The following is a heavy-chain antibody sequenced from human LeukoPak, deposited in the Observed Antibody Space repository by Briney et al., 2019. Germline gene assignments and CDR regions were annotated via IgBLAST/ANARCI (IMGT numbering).Heavy chain of an antibody. CDR1: GVSISSYY. CDR2: IYYSGNT. V-gene: IGHV4-59*01. J-gene: IGHJ4*02. CDR3: ARGTSSLDY. Sequence: SETLSLTCTVSGVSISSYYWSWIRQPPGKGLEYIGYIYYSGNTNYSPSLKSRVTISVDTSKNQFSLKLSSVTAADTAVYYCARGTSSLDYWGQGTLVTVSS.